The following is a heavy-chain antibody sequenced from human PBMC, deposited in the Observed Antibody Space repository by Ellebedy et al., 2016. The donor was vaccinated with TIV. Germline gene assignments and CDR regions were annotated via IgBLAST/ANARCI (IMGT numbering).Heavy chain of an antibody. CDR3: ARDTLYSGNYYLFDY. CDR2: INPSGGFT. CDR1: GYTFSTNY. V-gene: IGHV1-46*04. J-gene: IGHJ4*02. Sequence: ASVKVSXXASGYTFSTNYMHWVRQAPGQGLEWMGKINPSGGFTSYAQKLQGRVTMTRDTSTSTVYMELRSLRSDDTAMYYCARDTLYSGNYYLFDYWGQGTLVTVSS. D-gene: IGHD1-26*01.